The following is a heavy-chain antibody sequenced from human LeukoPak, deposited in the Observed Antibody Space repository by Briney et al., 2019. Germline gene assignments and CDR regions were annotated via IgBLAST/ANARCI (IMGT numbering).Heavy chain of an antibody. Sequence: GGSLRLSRAASGFTFSSYAMSWVRHAPGKGLEWVSAISGSGGSTYYADSVKGRFTISRDNSKNTLYLQMNSLRAEDTAVYYCAKVLTPQYYYYYYMDVWGKGTTVTVSS. V-gene: IGHV3-23*01. CDR3: AKVLTPQYYYYYYMDV. CDR1: GFTFSSYA. CDR2: ISGSGGST. J-gene: IGHJ6*03.